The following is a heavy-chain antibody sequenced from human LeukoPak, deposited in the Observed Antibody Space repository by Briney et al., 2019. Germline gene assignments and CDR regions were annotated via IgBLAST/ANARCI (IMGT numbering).Heavy chain of an antibody. V-gene: IGHV3-23*01. CDR1: GFTFSSYA. CDR2: ISGSGGST. CDR3: AKEIAVAGTNYYYGMDV. J-gene: IGHJ6*02. Sequence: GGPLRLSCAASGFTFSSYAMSWVRQAPGKGLEWVSAISGSGGSTYYADSVKGRFTISRDNSKNTLYLQMNSLRAEDTAVYYCAKEIAVAGTNYYYGMDVWGQGTTVTVSS. D-gene: IGHD6-19*01.